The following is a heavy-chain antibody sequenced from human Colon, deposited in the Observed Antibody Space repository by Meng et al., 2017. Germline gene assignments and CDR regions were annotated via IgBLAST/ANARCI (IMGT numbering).Heavy chain of an antibody. CDR1: GFTFSLYA. CDR2: ITSSSNYI. V-gene: IGHV3-21*01. CDR3: ARVGTARPFDY. J-gene: IGHJ4*02. Sequence: EVQLVESGGGLVKPGESLRVSCEASGFTFSLYAINWVRPAPGEGLEWVASITSSSNYIHYSDSVKGRFTVSRDNARNSSYLQMDSLRAEDTAVYYCARVGTARPFDYWGQGTLVTVSS. D-gene: IGHD1-1*01.